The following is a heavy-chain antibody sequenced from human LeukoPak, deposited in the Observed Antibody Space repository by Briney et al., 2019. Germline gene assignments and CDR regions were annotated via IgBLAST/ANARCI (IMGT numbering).Heavy chain of an antibody. CDR2: IKQDGSEK. Sequence: GGSLRLSCAASGFTVSSNYMSWVRQAPGKGLEWVANIKQDGSEKYYVDSVKGRFTISRDNAKNSLYLQMNSLRAEDTAVYYCASPLTGDDFYYWGQGILVTVSS. V-gene: IGHV3-7*01. CDR3: ASPLTGDDFYY. J-gene: IGHJ4*02. CDR1: GFTVSSNY. D-gene: IGHD7-27*01.